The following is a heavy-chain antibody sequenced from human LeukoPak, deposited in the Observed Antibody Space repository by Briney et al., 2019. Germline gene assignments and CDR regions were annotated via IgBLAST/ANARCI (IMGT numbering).Heavy chain of an antibody. Sequence: GGSLTLSCAASGFTFSSYGMHWVRQAPGKGLEWVALIWYDGTNKYYADSVKGRFTISRDNSKNTLYLQVNSLRAEDTAVYYCARDSRVGAVNNCFEPWGQGTVVTVSS. CDR3: ARDSRVGAVNNCFEP. CDR1: GFTFSSYG. V-gene: IGHV3-33*01. CDR2: IWYDGTNK. J-gene: IGHJ5*02. D-gene: IGHD1-26*01.